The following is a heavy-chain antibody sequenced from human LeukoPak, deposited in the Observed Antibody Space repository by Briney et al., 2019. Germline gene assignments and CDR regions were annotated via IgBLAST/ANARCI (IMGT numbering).Heavy chain of an antibody. V-gene: IGHV1-69*13. Sequence: ASVKVSCKASGYTFTSYGISWVRQAPGQGLEWMGGIIPIFGTANYAQKFQGRVTITADESTSTAYMELSSLRSEDTAVYYCARVGEITASTPFDYWGQGTLVTVSS. CDR2: IIPIFGTA. CDR1: GYTFTSYG. D-gene: IGHD1-26*01. J-gene: IGHJ4*02. CDR3: ARVGEITASTPFDY.